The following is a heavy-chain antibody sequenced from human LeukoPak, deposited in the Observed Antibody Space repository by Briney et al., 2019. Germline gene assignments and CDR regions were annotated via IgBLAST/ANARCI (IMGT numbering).Heavy chain of an antibody. J-gene: IGHJ4*02. CDR2: ISYDGSNK. D-gene: IGHD3-10*01. CDR1: GFTFSSYA. Sequence: GGSLRLSCAASGFTFSSYAMHWVRQAPGKGLEWVAVISYDGSNKYYADSVKGRFTISRDNTKNTMYLRMNSLRAEDTAVYYCARWFGELPVDYWGQGTLVTVSS. V-gene: IGHV3-30-3*01. CDR3: ARWFGELPVDY.